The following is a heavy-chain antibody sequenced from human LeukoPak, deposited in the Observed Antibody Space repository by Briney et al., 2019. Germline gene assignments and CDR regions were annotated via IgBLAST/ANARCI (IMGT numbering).Heavy chain of an antibody. CDR2: IYYSGST. J-gene: IGHJ5*02. Sequence: SETLSLTYTVSGGSISSSSYYWGWIRQPPGKGLEWIGSIYYSGSTYYNPSLKSRVTISVDTSKNQFSLKLSSVTAADTAVYYCAREGYCSSTSCPGNWFDPWGQGTLVTVSS. D-gene: IGHD2-2*01. CDR3: AREGYCSSTSCPGNWFDP. V-gene: IGHV4-39*02. CDR1: GGSISSSSYY.